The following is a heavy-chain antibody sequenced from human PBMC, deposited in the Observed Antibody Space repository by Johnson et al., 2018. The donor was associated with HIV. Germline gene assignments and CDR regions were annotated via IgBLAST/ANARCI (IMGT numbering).Heavy chain of an antibody. CDR3: ARETAGATNDAFDI. D-gene: IGHD1-26*01. V-gene: IGHV3-13*01. J-gene: IGHJ3*02. CDR2: IGSAGDT. Sequence: VQLVESGGGVVQPGRSLRLSCAASGFTFSSYAMHWVRHATGKGLEWVSTIGSAGDTYYADSVKGRFTISRDNSKNTLYLQMNSLRAEDTAVYYCARETAGATNDAFDIWGQGTMVTVSS. CDR1: GFTFSSYA.